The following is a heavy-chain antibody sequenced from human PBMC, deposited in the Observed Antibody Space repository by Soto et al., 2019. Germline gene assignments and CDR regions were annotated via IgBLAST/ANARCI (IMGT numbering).Heavy chain of an antibody. D-gene: IGHD4-4*01. Sequence: EVQLVESGGGLVQPGRSLRLSCVGSGFDFDDHAMSWVRQAPGKGLEWVSGISWNGAFTGYANSVRGRCTISRDDAKNSLFLQMNSLRPEDTAFYYCTRDIFRTITTVDFWGQGTLVTVSS. CDR2: ISWNGAFT. CDR1: GFDFDDHA. J-gene: IGHJ4*02. CDR3: TRDIFRTITTVDF. V-gene: IGHV3-9*01.